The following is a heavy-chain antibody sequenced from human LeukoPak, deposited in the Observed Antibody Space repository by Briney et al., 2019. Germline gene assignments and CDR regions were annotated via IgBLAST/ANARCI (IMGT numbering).Heavy chain of an antibody. V-gene: IGHV3-21*01. CDR1: GFTFSSYT. D-gene: IGHD3-9*01. Sequence: GRSLRLSCAASGFTFSSYTMNWVRQAPGKGLEWVSSISSSSTYIYYADSVKGRFTISRDNAKNSLFLQMHSLRAEDTAVYYCASDLRYFDWTYDYWGQGTLVTVSS. CDR3: ASDLRYFDWTYDY. J-gene: IGHJ4*02. CDR2: ISSSSTYI.